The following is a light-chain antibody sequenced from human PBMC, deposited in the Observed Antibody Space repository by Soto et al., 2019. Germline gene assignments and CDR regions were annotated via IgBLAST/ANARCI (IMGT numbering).Light chain of an antibody. CDR3: QSYDSSLSASV. V-gene: IGLV1-40*01. J-gene: IGLJ2*01. CDR1: SSNIGAGYD. Sequence: QSVLTQPPSVSGDPGQRVTISCTGSSSNIGAGYDVHWYQQLPGTAPQLLMYGNSNRPSGVPDRFSGSKSGTSASLAITGLQAEDEADYYCQSYDSSLSASVFGGGTKLTVL. CDR2: GNS.